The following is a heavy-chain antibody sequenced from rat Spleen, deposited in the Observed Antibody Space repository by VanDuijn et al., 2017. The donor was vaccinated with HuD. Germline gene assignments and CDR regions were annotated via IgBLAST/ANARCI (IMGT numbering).Heavy chain of an antibody. V-gene: IGHV4-2*01. CDR1: GFNFNDYW. Sequence: EVKLVESGGDLVQPGRSLKLSCAASGFNFNDYWMGWVRQAPGKGLEWIGEINKDSRTIKYSPSLKDKFTISRDNAQNTLYLQMSKLGSEDTAIYYCVREDFGVDYWGQGVMVTVSS. D-gene: IGHD4-3*01. CDR2: INKDSRTI. CDR3: VREDFGVDY. J-gene: IGHJ2*01.